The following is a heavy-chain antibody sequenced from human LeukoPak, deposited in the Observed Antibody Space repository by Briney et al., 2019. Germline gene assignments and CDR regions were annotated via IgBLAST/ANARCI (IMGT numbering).Heavy chain of an antibody. V-gene: IGHV4-59*08. D-gene: IGHD3-16*01. CDR3: ARHHEYIWGSSVDYYAMDV. J-gene: IGHJ6*02. CDR1: GGSIDSYY. Sequence: PSETLSLTCTVSGGSIDSYYWSWIRQPPGKRLEWIGYLYYTGSTNYNPSLKSRVTISFHTSKNLFSLNLSSVTAADTAVYYCARHHEYIWGSSVDYYAMDVWGQGTTVTVSS. CDR2: LYYTGST.